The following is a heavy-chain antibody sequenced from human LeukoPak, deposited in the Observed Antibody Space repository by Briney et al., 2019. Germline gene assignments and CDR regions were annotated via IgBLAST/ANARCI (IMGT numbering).Heavy chain of an antibody. D-gene: IGHD1-26*01. Sequence: GGSLRLSCAASGFTFSSYAMSWVRQAPGKGLEWVSAISGSGGNTYYADSVKGRFTISRDNSKNTLYVQMNSLRAEDTAIYYCAKKYSTGLDPWGQGTLVTVSS. CDR2: ISGSGGNT. CDR1: GFTFSSYA. J-gene: IGHJ5*02. V-gene: IGHV3-23*01. CDR3: AKKYSTGLDP.